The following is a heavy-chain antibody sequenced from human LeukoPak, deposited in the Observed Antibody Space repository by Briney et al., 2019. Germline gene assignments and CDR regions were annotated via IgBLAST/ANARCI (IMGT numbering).Heavy chain of an antibody. J-gene: IGHJ4*02. CDR3: ASLDYDILTGHLWDY. Sequence: ASVKVSCKASGYTFTVYYMHWVRQAPGQGLEWMGRINPNSGGTNYAQKFQGRVTMTTDTAISTAYMELSRPRSDDTAVYYCASLDYDILTGHLWDYWGQGTLVTVSS. CDR2: INPNSGGT. CDR1: GYTFTVYY. D-gene: IGHD3-9*01. V-gene: IGHV1-2*06.